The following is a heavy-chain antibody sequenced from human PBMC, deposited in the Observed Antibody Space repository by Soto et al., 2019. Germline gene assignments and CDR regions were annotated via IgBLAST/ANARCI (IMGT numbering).Heavy chain of an antibody. CDR2: IWYDGSNK. Sequence: RLSCAASGFTFSSYGMHWVRQAPGKGLEWVAVIWYDGSNKYYADSVKGRFTISRDNSKNTLYLQMNSLRAEDTAVYYCAREFSSSLSDWFDPWGQGTLVTVSS. D-gene: IGHD6-6*01. J-gene: IGHJ5*02. CDR1: GFTFSSYG. CDR3: AREFSSSLSDWFDP. V-gene: IGHV3-33*01.